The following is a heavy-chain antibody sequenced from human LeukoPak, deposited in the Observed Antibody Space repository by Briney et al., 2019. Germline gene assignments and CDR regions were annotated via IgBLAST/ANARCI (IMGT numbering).Heavy chain of an antibody. CDR1: GGSFSGYY. CDR2: INHSGST. V-gene: IGHV4-34*01. D-gene: IGHD5-18*01. J-gene: IGHJ4*02. CDR3: ARGGYRGYSNY. Sequence: SETLSLTCAVYGGSFSGYYWSWIRQPPGKGLEWIGEINHSGSTNYNPSLKSRVTISVDTSKNQFSLKLSSVTAGDTAVYYCARGGYRGYSNYWGQGTLVTVSS.